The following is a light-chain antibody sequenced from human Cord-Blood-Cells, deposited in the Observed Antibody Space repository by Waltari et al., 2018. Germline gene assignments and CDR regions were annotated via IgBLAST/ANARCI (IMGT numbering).Light chain of an antibody. Sequence: DIQMTQSPSSLSASVGDRVTIPSRASRSISSYLNWYQQKPGKAPKLLIYATSSLQSGVPSRFSGSGSGTDFTLTISSLQPEDFATYYCQQSYSTPFTFGPGTKVDIK. J-gene: IGKJ3*01. V-gene: IGKV1-39*01. CDR2: ATS. CDR3: QQSYSTPFT. CDR1: RSISSY.